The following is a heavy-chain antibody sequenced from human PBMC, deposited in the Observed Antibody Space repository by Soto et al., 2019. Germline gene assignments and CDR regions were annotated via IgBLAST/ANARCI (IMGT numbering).Heavy chain of an antibody. D-gene: IGHD6-13*01. J-gene: IGHJ4*02. Sequence: QVQLVESGGGVVQPGRSLRLPCAASGFTFSSYGMHWVRQAPGKGLEWVAVIWYDGSNKYYADSVKGRFTISRDNSKNTLYLQMNSLRAEDTAVYYCARAAGYFDYWGQGTLVTVSS. V-gene: IGHV3-33*01. CDR1: GFTFSSYG. CDR3: ARAAGYFDY. CDR2: IWYDGSNK.